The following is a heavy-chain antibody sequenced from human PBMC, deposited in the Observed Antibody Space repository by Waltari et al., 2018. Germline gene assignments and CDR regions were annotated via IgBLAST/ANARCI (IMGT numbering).Heavy chain of an antibody. V-gene: IGHV3-43*01. CDR3: AKGGGSSGYYYPTY. J-gene: IGHJ4*02. CDR2: ISWDGGST. D-gene: IGHD3-22*01. Sequence: LEWVSLISWDGGSTYYADSVKGRFTISRDNSKNSLYLQMNSLRTEDTALYYCAKGGGSSGYYYPTYWGQGTLVTVSS.